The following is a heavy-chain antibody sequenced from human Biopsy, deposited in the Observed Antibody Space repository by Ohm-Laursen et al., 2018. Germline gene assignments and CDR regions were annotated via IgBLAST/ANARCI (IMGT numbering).Heavy chain of an antibody. CDR2: ISASGNHI. J-gene: IGHJ3*02. V-gene: IGHV3-21*01. D-gene: IGHD1-1*01. CDR1: GFTFSGFS. Sequence: SLRLSCAASGFTFSGFSMNWVRQAPGKGLEWVSSISASGNHIYYTDSVKGRFTVSRDNGKNSVYLQMNSLRAEDTAMYYCARPTNARAGGAPFDIWGQGTMVTVSS. CDR3: ARPTNARAGGAPFDI.